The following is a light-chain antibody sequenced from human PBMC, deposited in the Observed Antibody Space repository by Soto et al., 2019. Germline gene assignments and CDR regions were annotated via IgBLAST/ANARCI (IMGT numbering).Light chain of an antibody. Sequence: QPVLTQSPSASASLGASVKLTCTLSSGHSSYAIAWHQQQPEKGPRYLMKLNSDGSHRKGDGSPDRFSGSSSGAERYLTISSLQSEYEADYYCQTWVTGSPYVFGTGTKVTVL. J-gene: IGLJ1*01. CDR1: SGHSSYA. CDR3: QTWVTGSPYV. CDR2: LNSDGSH. V-gene: IGLV4-69*01.